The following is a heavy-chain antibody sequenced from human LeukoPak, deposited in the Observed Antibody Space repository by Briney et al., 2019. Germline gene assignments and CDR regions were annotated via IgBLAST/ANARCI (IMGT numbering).Heavy chain of an antibody. CDR2: IDGGGGST. J-gene: IGHJ4*02. Sequence: GGSLRLSCTASGFAFSSYAMSWVRQAPGVGLEWVSAIDGGGGSTWHADSVKGRFTISRDNSKNTLFMQMNSLRAEDTAVYCCERDYYDSSGSRYCYWGQGALVTVSS. CDR1: GFAFSSYA. V-gene: IGHV3-23*01. CDR3: ERDYYDSSGSRYCY. D-gene: IGHD3-22*01.